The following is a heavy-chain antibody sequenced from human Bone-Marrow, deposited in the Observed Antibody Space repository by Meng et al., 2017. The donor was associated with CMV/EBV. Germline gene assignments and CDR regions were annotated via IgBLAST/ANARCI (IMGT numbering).Heavy chain of an antibody. CDR2: IYDSGTT. CDR3: ARRTGLRPVDY. J-gene: IGHJ4*02. V-gene: IGHV4-39*01. Sequence: CTVSGGSISSSDYSWVWIRQPPGKGLEWIGSIYDSGTTYYNPSLKSRVTISLDKSKRQFSLRLSSVTAADTAVYFCARRTGLRPVDYWGQGTLVTVSS. D-gene: IGHD3/OR15-3a*01. CDR1: GGSISSSDYS.